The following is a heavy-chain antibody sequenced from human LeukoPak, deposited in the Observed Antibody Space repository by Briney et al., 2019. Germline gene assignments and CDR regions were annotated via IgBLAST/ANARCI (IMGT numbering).Heavy chain of an antibody. CDR1: GGSFSGYY. J-gene: IGHJ4*02. CDR3: ARGPSSWYGDY. V-gene: IGHV4-34*01. Sequence: PSETLPLTCAVYGGSFSGYYWSWIRQPPGKGLEWIGEINHSGSTNYNPSLKSRVTISVDTSKNQFSLKLSSVTAADTAVYYRARGPSSWYGDYWGQGTLVTVSS. CDR2: INHSGST. D-gene: IGHD6-13*01.